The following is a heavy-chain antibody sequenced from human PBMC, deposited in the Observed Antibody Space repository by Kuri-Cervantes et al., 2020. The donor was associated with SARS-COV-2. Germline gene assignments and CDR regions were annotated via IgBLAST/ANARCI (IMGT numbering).Heavy chain of an antibody. D-gene: IGHD3-22*01. V-gene: IGHV3-48*01. J-gene: IGHJ4*02. Sequence: GESLKISCAASGFTFSSYSMNWVRQAPGKGLEWVSYISSSSSTIYYADSVKGRFTISRDNAKNSLYLQMNSLRAEDTAVYYCVRGRYDFDYWGQGTLVTVSS. CDR1: GFTFSSYS. CDR2: ISSSSSTI. CDR3: VRGRYDFDY.